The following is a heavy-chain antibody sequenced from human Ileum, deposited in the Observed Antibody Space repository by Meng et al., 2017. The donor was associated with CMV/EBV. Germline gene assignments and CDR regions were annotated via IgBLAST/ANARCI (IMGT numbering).Heavy chain of an antibody. CDR1: GGSINNYY. Sequence: QVQLQGWGAGPVTPAETPALSCTVSGGSINNYYWSWIRQYAEKGLEWIGRIYAKGNTNYHPSLQSRVTMSVDTSKNQFSLKLSSVTAADTAVYYCARDRSSSWYKDWFDPWGQGTLVTVSS. J-gene: IGHJ5*02. V-gene: IGHV4-4*07. CDR2: IYAKGNT. D-gene: IGHD6-13*01. CDR3: ARDRSSSWYKDWFDP.